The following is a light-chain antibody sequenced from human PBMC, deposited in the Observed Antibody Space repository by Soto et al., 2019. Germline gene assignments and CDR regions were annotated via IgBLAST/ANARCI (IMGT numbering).Light chain of an antibody. CDR3: QQLNSYPLT. CDR1: QGISSY. Sequence: DIQLTQSPSFLSASVGDRVTITCRASQGISSYLAWYQQKPGKAPKLLIYAASTLQSGVPSRFSGSGSGTEFTLTISSLQPKDFATYYFQQLNSYPLTFVGVTKVEIK. V-gene: IGKV1-9*01. CDR2: AAS. J-gene: IGKJ4*01.